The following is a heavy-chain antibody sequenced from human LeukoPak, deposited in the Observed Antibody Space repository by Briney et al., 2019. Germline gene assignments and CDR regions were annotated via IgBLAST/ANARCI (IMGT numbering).Heavy chain of an antibody. D-gene: IGHD3-22*01. CDR1: GGSISSSSYY. Sequence: SETLSLTCTVSGGSISSSSYYWGWIRQPPGKGLEWIGSIYYSGSTYYNPSLKSRVTISVDTSKNQFSLKLSSVTAADTAVYYCARQLPTYYYDSSGYYGYWGQGTLVTVSS. CDR3: ARQLPTYYYDSSGYYGY. CDR2: IYYSGST. J-gene: IGHJ4*02. V-gene: IGHV4-39*01.